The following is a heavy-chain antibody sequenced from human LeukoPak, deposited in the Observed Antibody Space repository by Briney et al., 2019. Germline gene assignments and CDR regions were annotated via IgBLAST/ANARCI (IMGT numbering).Heavy chain of an antibody. CDR1: GFTFTYAW. J-gene: IGHJ4*02. V-gene: IGHV3-15*01. Sequence: GGSLRLSCAASGFTFTYAWLSWFRQSPGKGLEWVGRIKSKTDGGTTDYPAPVKGRFTISRDDSKKTLYLQMHSLQTNRGAVYYCTTEPFFGDYGDYFDYWGQGTLVTVSS. D-gene: IGHD4-17*01. CDR3: TTEPFFGDYGDYFDY. CDR2: IKSKTDGGTT.